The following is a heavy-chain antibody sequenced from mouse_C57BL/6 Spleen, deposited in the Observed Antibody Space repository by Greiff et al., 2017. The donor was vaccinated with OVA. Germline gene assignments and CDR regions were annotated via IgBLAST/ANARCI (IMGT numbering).Heavy chain of an antibody. CDR1: GYTFTEYT. CDR2: FYPGSGGI. D-gene: IGHD1-1*01. CDR3: ARHGITTVVGAY. Sequence: QVQLKESGAELVKPGASVKLSCKASGYTFTEYTIHWVKQRSGQGLEWIGWFYPGSGGIKYNEKLKDKATLTADTSASTVYMELSRLTSEDSAVYFVARHGITTVVGAYWGQGTTRTASS. J-gene: IGHJ2*01. V-gene: IGHV1-62-2*01.